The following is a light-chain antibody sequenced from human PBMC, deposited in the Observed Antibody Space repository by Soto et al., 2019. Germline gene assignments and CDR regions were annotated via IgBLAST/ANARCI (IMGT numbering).Light chain of an antibody. CDR1: QTISSW. CDR3: QHYNGYSEE. Sequence: DIQMTQSPSTLSGSVGDRVTITCRASQTISSWLAWYQQKPGKAPKLLIYKASTLKSGVPSRFSGSGSGTEFTLTISSLQPDDFANSYCQHYNGYSEEFGPGTKVYLK. CDR2: KAS. J-gene: IGKJ1*01. V-gene: IGKV1-5*03.